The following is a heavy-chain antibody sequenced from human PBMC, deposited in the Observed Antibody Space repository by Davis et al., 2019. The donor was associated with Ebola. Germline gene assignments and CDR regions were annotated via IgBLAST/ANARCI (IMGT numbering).Heavy chain of an antibody. J-gene: IGHJ4*02. CDR2: ISAYNGNT. V-gene: IGHV1-18*01. Sequence: ASVKVSCKASGYTFTSYGISWVRQAPGQGLEWMGWISAYNGNTNYAQKLQGRVTITADKSTSTAYMELSSLRSEDTAVYYCAGEYSSSWYRTFDYWGQGTLVTVSS. CDR3: AGEYSSSWYRTFDY. D-gene: IGHD6-13*01. CDR1: GYTFTSYG.